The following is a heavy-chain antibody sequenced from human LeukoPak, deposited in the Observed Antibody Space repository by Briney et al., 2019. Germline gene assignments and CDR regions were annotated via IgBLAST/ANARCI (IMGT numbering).Heavy chain of an antibody. Sequence: SETLSLTCTVSGDSISSTNWWSWVRQPPGKGLEWIGEIYHSGSTNYNPSLKSRVTISVDKSKNQFSLKLSSVTAADTAVYYCARDGRGLMTRRAFDIWGQGTMVTVPS. J-gene: IGHJ3*02. V-gene: IGHV4-4*02. CDR3: ARDGRGLMTRRAFDI. CDR2: IYHSGST. CDR1: GDSISSTNW. D-gene: IGHD1-26*01.